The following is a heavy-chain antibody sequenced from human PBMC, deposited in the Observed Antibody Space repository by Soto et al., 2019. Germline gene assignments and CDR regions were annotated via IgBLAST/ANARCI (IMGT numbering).Heavy chain of an antibody. CDR1: GGTFSSYA. CDR2: IIPIFGTA. CDR3: ARDYSDDLYYDSSGQFDY. D-gene: IGHD3-22*01. Sequence: SVKVSCKASGGTFSSYAISWVRQAPGQGLEWMGGIIPIFGTANYAQKFQGRVTITADESTSTAYMELSSLRSEDTAVYYCARDYSDDLYYDSSGQFDYWGQGTLVTVSS. J-gene: IGHJ4*02. V-gene: IGHV1-69*13.